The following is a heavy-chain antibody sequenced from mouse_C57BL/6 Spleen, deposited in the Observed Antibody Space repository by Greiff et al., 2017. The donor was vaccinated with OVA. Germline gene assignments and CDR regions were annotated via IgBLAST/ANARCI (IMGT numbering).Heavy chain of an antibody. CDR1: GYTFTDYY. D-gene: IGHD1-1*01. CDR3: AIPAYYYGSSYRDY. J-gene: IGHJ2*01. CDR2: INPNNGGT. Sequence: EVQLQQSGPELVKPGASVKISCKASGYTFTDYYMNWVKQSHGKSLEWIGDINPNNGGTSYNQQFKGKATLTVDKSSSTAYMELRSLTSEDSAVYYCAIPAYYYGSSYRDYWGQGTTLTVSS. V-gene: IGHV1-26*01.